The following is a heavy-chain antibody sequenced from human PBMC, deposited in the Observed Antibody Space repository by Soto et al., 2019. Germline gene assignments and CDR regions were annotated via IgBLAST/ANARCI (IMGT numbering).Heavy chain of an antibody. D-gene: IGHD2-15*01. CDR2: LIPIFGTA. Sequence: QVQLVQSGAEVKKPGSSVKVSCKASGGTFSSYAISWVRQAPGQGLEWMGGLIPIFGTANYAQKFQGRVTITADESTSTAYVELSSLRSDDKAVYYCAIESRYCSSGSCYFLPGIDYWGQGTLGTVSS. CDR1: GGTFSSYA. V-gene: IGHV1-69*12. CDR3: AIESRYCSSGSCYFLPGIDY. J-gene: IGHJ4*02.